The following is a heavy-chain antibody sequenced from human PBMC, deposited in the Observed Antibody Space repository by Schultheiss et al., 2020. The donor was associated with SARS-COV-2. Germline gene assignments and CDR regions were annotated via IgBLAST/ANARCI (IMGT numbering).Heavy chain of an antibody. CDR1: GYTFTSYG. CDR2: ISAYNGNT. Sequence: ASVKVSCKASGYTFTSYGISWVRQAPGQGLEWMGWISAYNGNTNYAQKLQGRVTMTTDTSTSTAYMELRSLRSDDTAVYYCAREWKKQWLADSLTPGYFQHWGQGTLVTVSS. D-gene: IGHD6-19*01. V-gene: IGHV1-18*01. J-gene: IGHJ1*01. CDR3: AREWKKQWLADSLTPGYFQH.